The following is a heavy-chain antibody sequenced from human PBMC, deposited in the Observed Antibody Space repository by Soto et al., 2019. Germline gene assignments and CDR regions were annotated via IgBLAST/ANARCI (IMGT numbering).Heavy chain of an antibody. V-gene: IGHV3-23*01. Sequence: GGSLRLSCAASGFTFSSYAMSWVRQAPGKGLEWVSAISGSGGSTYYADSVKGRFTISRDNSKNTLYLQMNSLRAEDTAVYYCAKGVDDFWSGYCDASDYWGQGTLVTVSS. D-gene: IGHD3-3*01. CDR2: ISGSGGST. CDR1: GFTFSSYA. J-gene: IGHJ4*02. CDR3: AKGVDDFWSGYCDASDY.